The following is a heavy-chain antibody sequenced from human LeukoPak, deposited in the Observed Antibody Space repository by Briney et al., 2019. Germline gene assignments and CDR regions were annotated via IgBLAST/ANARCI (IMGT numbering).Heavy chain of an antibody. Sequence: GGSLRLSCAASGFTFSTHWMSWIRQAPGKGLEWLANINQDGGEKYYVDSVKGRFTISRDNAKKSLYLHMESLRADDTAVYYCVRIRGYFDLLSTFDHWGQGSLVTVSS. D-gene: IGHD2-21*01. CDR2: INQDGGEK. CDR1: GFTFSTHW. V-gene: IGHV3-7*01. J-gene: IGHJ4*02. CDR3: VRIRGYFDLLSTFDH.